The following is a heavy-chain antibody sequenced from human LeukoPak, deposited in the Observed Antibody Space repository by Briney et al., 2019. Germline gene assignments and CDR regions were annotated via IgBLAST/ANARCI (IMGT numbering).Heavy chain of an antibody. D-gene: IGHD6-13*01. Sequence: PSETLSLTCAVYGGSFSGYYWSWIRQPPGKGLEWIGEINHSGSTYYNPSLKSRVTISVDTSKNQFSLKLSSVTAADTAVYYCARHSPTTKTRIAAAGTLYWFDPWGQGTLVTVSS. CDR2: INHSGST. CDR1: GGSFSGYY. V-gene: IGHV4-34*01. J-gene: IGHJ5*02. CDR3: ARHSPTTKTRIAAAGTLYWFDP.